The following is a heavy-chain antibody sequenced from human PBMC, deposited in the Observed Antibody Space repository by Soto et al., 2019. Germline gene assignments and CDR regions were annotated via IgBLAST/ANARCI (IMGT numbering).Heavy chain of an antibody. CDR2: TYHSGST. Sequence: QLQLQESGSGLVKPSQTLSLTCAVSGGSISSGGYSWSWIRQPPGKGLEWLGYTYHSGSTYHNPSRKGRVAISVDRPTHQFSLKLSSVTAADTAVYYCARASPTVTTLVCWGQGTLVTVSS. CDR3: ARASPTVTTLVC. CDR1: GGSISSGGYS. J-gene: IGHJ4*02. V-gene: IGHV4-30-2*01. D-gene: IGHD4-17*01.